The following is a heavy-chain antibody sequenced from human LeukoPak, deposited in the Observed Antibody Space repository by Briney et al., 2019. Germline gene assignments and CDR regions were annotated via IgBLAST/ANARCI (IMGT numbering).Heavy chain of an antibody. CDR2: IYYSGST. CDR1: GGSISSYY. J-gene: IGHJ6*02. Sequence: SETLSLTCTVAGGSISSYYWSWIRQPPGRGLEWIGYIYYSGSTYYNPSIKSRVTISVDTSKNQFSLKLSSVTAADTAVYYCARDSPGYGMDVWGQGTTVTVSS. D-gene: IGHD3-10*01. V-gene: IGHV4-59*12. CDR3: ARDSPGYGMDV.